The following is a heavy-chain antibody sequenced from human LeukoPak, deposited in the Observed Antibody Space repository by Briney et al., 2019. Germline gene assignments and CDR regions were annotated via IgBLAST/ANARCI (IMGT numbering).Heavy chain of an antibody. J-gene: IGHJ4*02. CDR1: GYSISSDNY. Sequence: SETLSLTCAVSGYSISSDNYWVWIRQPPGQGLEWTGGIYHSGSAYYNPSLKSRVTTSVDTSKNQFSLKLSSVTAADTAVYYCARAPRDSSSSNYMRRFDYWGQGTLVTVSS. CDR2: IYHSGSA. D-gene: IGHD3-22*01. V-gene: IGHV4-38-2*01. CDR3: ARAPRDSSSSNYMRRFDY.